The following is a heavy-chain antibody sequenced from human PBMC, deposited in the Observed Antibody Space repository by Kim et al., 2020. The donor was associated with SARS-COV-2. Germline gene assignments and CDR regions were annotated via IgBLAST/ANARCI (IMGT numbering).Heavy chain of an antibody. J-gene: IGHJ4*02. V-gene: IGHV3-23*01. CDR3: AKRNSDSGTYYSFDY. D-gene: IGHD3-10*01. Sequence: PGKGRFPISRDNSKNTLYLQMNSMRAEDTAVYYCAKRNSDSGTYYSFDYWGQGTLVTVSS.